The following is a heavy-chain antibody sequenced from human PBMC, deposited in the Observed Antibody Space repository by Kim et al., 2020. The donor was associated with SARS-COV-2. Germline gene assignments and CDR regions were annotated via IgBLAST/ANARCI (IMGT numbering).Heavy chain of an antibody. CDR3: TRHLSGSSWFDY. V-gene: IGHV4-39*01. Sequence: SLNPSVTSRVTLSVETSKNQFSLKLGAVTAADTAVFYCTRHLSGSSWFDYWGQGTLVTVSS. J-gene: IGHJ4*02. D-gene: IGHD6-13*01.